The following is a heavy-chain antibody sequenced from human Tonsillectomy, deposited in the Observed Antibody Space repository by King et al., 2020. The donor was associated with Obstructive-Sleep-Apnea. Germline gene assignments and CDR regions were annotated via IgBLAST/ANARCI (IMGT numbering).Heavy chain of an antibody. J-gene: IGHJ5*02. V-gene: IGHV5-51*01. D-gene: IGHD3-22*01. CDR1: GYSFTSYW. Sequence: QLVQSGAEVKKPGESLKISCKGSGYSFTSYWIGWVRQMPGKGLEWMGIIYPGDSDTRYSPSFQGQVTISADKAISTAYLQWSSLKAPDTAMYYCARHKYYDSSGPLGWFDPWGQGTLVTVSS. CDR2: IYPGDSDT. CDR3: ARHKYYDSSGPLGWFDP.